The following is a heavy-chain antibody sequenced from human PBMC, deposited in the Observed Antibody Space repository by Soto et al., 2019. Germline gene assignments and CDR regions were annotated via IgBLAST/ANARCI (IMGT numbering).Heavy chain of an antibody. J-gene: IGHJ4*02. CDR2: ISSSSSYI. CDR1: GFPFSSYS. V-gene: IGHV3-21*01. D-gene: IGHD3-22*01. Sequence: GGSLRLSCAASGFPFSSYSMNWVRQAPGKGLEWVSSISSSSSYIYYADSVKGRFTISRDNAKNSLYLQMNSLRAEDTAVYYCARDQGHYYDSSGPNYFDYWGQGTLVTVSS. CDR3: ARDQGHYYDSSGPNYFDY.